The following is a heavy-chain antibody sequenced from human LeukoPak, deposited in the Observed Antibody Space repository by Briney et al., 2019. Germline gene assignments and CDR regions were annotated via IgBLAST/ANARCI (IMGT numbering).Heavy chain of an antibody. V-gene: IGHV1-2*02. J-gene: IGHJ6*02. CDR1: GYTFTGYY. CDR3: ARDRGGSSSTYYYYYGMDV. Sequence: ASVKVSCKASGYTFTGYYMHWVRQAPGQGLEWMGWINPNSGGTNYAQKFQGRVTMTTDTSTSTAYMELRSLRSDDTAVYYCARDRGGSSSTYYYYYGMDVWGQGTTVIVSS. CDR2: INPNSGGT. D-gene: IGHD6-6*01.